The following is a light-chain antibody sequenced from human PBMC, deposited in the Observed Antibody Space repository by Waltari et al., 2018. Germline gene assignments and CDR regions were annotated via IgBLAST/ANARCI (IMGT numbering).Light chain of an antibody. CDR3: QQSHLTPT. CDR1: QPILNF. CDR2: AAS. V-gene: IGKV1-39*01. J-gene: IGKJ4*01. Sequence: DIQMTQSPPSLSASVGDTVTISCRASQPILNFLNWYQDKPGKAPKLLIYAASTLQRGVPSRFSGSADGADFALTITSLQPEDFATDYWQQSHLTPTFGGGTKV.